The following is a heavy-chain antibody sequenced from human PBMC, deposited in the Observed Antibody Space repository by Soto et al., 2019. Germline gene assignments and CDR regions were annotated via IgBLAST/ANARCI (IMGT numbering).Heavy chain of an antibody. D-gene: IGHD5-18*01. CDR3: ARHGYNYGGGYFDY. V-gene: IGHV3-66*04. CDR1: GVTVSSNH. CDR2: IYSGGST. Sequence: EVQLVESGGGLVQPGGSLRLSCAASGVTVSSNHMSWVRQAPGKGLEWVSVIYSGGSTYYADSVKGRFTISRDNSKNTLYLQMNSLRAEDTAVYDCARHGYNYGGGYFDYWGQGTLVTVSS. J-gene: IGHJ4*02.